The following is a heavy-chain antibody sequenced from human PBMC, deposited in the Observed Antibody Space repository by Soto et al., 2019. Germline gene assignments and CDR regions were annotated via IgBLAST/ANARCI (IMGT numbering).Heavy chain of an antibody. CDR3: ARGPEFGGNSDAYDI. D-gene: IGHD2-21*02. J-gene: IGHJ3*02. Sequence: QVHLVQSGAEVKKPGSSVKVSCKASGGNFRSESINWVRQAPGQGLEWMGGIIPFFGTSDYAQKFQGRLTXXADESTTTAYMELSSLRSQDTAVYYCARGPEFGGNSDAYDIWGQGTMVIVSS. V-gene: IGHV1-69*12. CDR1: GGNFRSES. CDR2: IIPFFGTS.